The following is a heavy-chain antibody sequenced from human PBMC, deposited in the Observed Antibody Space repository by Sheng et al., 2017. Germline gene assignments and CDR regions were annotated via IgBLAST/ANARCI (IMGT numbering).Heavy chain of an antibody. V-gene: IGHV3-23*01. CDR2: ISNSGGST. CDR1: GFTFSSYV. Sequence: EVQLLESGGGLVQPGGSLRLSCAASGFTFSSYVMSWVRQAPGKGLEWVSGISNSGGSTYYADSVKGRFSISRDNSKNTLYLQMNSLRAEDTAVYYCAKGGYDFWSNDAFEIWGQGTMVTVSS. D-gene: IGHD3-3*01. CDR3: AKGGYDFWSNDAFEI. J-gene: IGHJ3*02.